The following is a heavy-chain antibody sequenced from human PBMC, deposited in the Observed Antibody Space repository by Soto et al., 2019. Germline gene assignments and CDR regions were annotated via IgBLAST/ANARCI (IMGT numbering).Heavy chain of an antibody. CDR1: GGSFSGYY. J-gene: IGHJ6*02. V-gene: IGHV4-34*01. CDR3: ARGELYSSGWYNYYYYGLDV. CDR2: INHSGST. Sequence: QVQLQQWGAGLLKPSETLSLTCAVYGGSFSGYYWSWIRQPPGKGLEWIGEINHSGSTNYNPSLKGRVTISVDTSKNQFSLKLSSVTAADTAVYYCARGELYSSGWYNYYYYGLDVWGQGTTVTVSS. D-gene: IGHD6-19*01.